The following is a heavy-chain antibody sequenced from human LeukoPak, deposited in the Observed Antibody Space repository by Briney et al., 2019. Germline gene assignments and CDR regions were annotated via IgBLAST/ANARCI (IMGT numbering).Heavy chain of an antibody. V-gene: IGHV4-59*01. Sequence: SETLSLTCTVSGGSISSYYWSWIRQPPGKGLEWIGYIYYSGSTNYNPSLKSRVTISVDTSKNHFSLKLSSVTAADTAVYYCARVGDIVVVPAAMDAFDIWGQGTMVTVSS. D-gene: IGHD2-2*01. CDR1: GGSISSYY. CDR3: ARVGDIVVVPAAMDAFDI. CDR2: IYYSGST. J-gene: IGHJ3*02.